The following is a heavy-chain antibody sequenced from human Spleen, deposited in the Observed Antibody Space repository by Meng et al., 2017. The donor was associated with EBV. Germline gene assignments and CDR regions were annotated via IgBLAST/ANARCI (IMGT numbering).Heavy chain of an antibody. CDR3: ARPFPSWQSPRLDPFGA. J-gene: IGHJ5*02. V-gene: IGHV4-39*01. D-gene: IGHD6-19*01. CDR2: VHYTGSN. Sequence: SGPAKLYTWIPFSLHCSGSRYFILWFTYSAWIRQPPVGGLERIESVHYTGSNYYTPSLKSRVTVSVDTSKNQFSLRLTSVTAADTAVYYCARPFPSWQSPRLDPFGAWGQGTLVTVSS. CDR1: RYFILWFTY.